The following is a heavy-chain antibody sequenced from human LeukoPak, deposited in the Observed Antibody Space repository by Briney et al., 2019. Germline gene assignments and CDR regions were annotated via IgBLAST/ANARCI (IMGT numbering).Heavy chain of an antibody. J-gene: IGHJ4*02. Sequence: PGGSLRHSCAASGFVFSSYGMHWVRQAPGKGLEWVAFIRFDGSNEYCADSVKGRFTISRDNSKSTLYLQTTSLRVEDTALYYCVKQVYGETGYFDSWGRGTLVTVSS. CDR1: GFVFSSYG. CDR2: IRFDGSNE. D-gene: IGHD5/OR15-5a*01. V-gene: IGHV3-30*02. CDR3: VKQVYGETGYFDS.